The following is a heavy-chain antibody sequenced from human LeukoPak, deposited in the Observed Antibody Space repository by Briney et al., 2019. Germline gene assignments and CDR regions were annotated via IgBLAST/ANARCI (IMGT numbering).Heavy chain of an antibody. CDR2: INPNSGGT. Sequence: ASVKVSCKASGYTFTGYYMYWVRQAPGQGLEWMGWINPNSGGTNYAQKFQGRVTMTRDTSISTAYMELSRLRSDDTAVYYCARVGYCSSTSCYSEFDYWGQGTLVTVSS. V-gene: IGHV1-2*02. CDR1: GYTFTGYY. D-gene: IGHD2-2*01. J-gene: IGHJ4*02. CDR3: ARVGYCSSTSCYSEFDY.